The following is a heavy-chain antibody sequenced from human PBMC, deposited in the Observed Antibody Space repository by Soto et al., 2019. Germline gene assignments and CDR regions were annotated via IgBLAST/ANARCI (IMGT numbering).Heavy chain of an antibody. CDR2: IYSGGST. Sequence: GGSLRLSCAASGFTVSSNYMSWVRQAPGKGLEWVSVIYSGGSTYYADSVKGRFTISRDNSKNTLYLQMNSPRAEDTAVYYCARVLRFLESYYFDYWGQGTLVTVSS. V-gene: IGHV3-53*01. CDR3: ARVLRFLESYYFDY. J-gene: IGHJ4*02. D-gene: IGHD3-3*01. CDR1: GFTVSSNY.